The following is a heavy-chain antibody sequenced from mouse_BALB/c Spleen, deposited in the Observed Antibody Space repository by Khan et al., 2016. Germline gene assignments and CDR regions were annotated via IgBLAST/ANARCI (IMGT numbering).Heavy chain of an antibody. Sequence: QLVESGGGLVQPGGSMKLSCVASGFTFSNYWMNWVRQSPEKGLEWVAEIRLQYDDYVTHYAESEKGRFTISSDDSNSSFYLQRNNLRADDTGNYYCWRLLWGQGTTLTVSS. CDR1: GFTFSNYW. J-gene: IGHJ2*01. CDR2: IRLQYDDYVT. V-gene: IGHV6-6*02. CDR3: WRLL.